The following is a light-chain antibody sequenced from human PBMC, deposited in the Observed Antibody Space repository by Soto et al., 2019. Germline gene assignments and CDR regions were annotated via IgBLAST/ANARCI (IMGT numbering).Light chain of an antibody. Sequence: QLVLTQPPSASGTPGQRVTISCYGSSSNIGGHFVYWYHQLPGTAPQLLIYRNDQRPSGVPDRFSASKSGTSASLAISGLRSEDEADYYGASWDDSLNGPVFGGGTKLTVL. J-gene: IGLJ2*01. CDR2: RND. CDR1: SSNIGGHF. V-gene: IGLV1-47*01. CDR3: ASWDDSLNGPV.